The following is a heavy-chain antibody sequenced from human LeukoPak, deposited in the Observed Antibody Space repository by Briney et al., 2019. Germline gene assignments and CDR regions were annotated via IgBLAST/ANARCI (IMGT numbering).Heavy chain of an antibody. CDR3: AKVDY. J-gene: IGHJ4*02. Sequence: PGGSLRLSCAASGFTFSRHSMNWVRQAPGRGLEWVSSISTSSTYIYYADSVKGRFTISRDNAKNSLYLQMNSLRAEDTAVYYCAKVDYWGQGTLVTVSS. CDR1: GFTFSRHS. CDR2: ISTSSTYI. V-gene: IGHV3-21*04.